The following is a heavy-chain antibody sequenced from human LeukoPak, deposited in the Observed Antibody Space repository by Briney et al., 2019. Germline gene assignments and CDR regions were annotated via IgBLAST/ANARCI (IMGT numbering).Heavy chain of an antibody. CDR1: GGSINSYW. CDR2: ICTTGMT. D-gene: IGHD3-16*02. Sequence: PSETLSLTCSVSGGSINSYWWSWIRQPAGKGLEFIGRICTTGMTNYNPSLKSRVSMSVDTSKNKFSLELRSVTAADTAVYFCARAGYTISSYRFDYWGQGALVTVSS. J-gene: IGHJ4*02. V-gene: IGHV4-4*07. CDR3: ARAGYTISSYRFDY.